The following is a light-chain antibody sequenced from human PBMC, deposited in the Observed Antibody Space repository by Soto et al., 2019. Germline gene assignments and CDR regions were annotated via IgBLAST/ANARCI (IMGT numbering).Light chain of an antibody. CDR2: DAA. Sequence: AIQLTQSPSSLSASVGDRVTITCRSSQGISSALAWYQQNPVKPPKLLIYDAASLESGVPSRFSGSGCGTDVTLTITSLQHEDCATHSCQQFNSYPLTFGQGTRLEIK. CDR1: QGISSA. CDR3: QQFNSYPLT. J-gene: IGKJ5*01. V-gene: IGKV1-13*02.